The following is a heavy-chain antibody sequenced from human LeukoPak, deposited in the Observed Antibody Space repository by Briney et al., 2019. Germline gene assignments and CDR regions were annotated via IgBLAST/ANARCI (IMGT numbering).Heavy chain of an antibody. CDR1: EYSFTSYW. D-gene: IGHD2-2*02. CDR2: IYPGDSDT. Sequence: GESLQISCKGSEYSFTSYWIDWVRQMPGKGLEWMGTIYPGDSDTRYSPSFQGQVIISADKSISTAYLQWSSLKASDTAMYYCARVPPAGYCSSTSCYNYGMDVWGQGTTVTVSS. V-gene: IGHV5-51*01. J-gene: IGHJ6*02. CDR3: ARVPPAGYCSSTSCYNYGMDV.